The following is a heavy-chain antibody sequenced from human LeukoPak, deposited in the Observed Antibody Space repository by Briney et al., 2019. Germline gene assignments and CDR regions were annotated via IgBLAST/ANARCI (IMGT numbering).Heavy chain of an antibody. CDR1: GFTFSSYA. D-gene: IGHD3-22*01. Sequence: GGSLRLSCAASGFTFSSYAMSWVRRAPGKGLEWVSAISGSGGSTYYADSVKGRFTISRDNSKNTLYLQMNSLRAEDTAVYYCAKGDMIVVVPTDYWGQGTLVTVSS. V-gene: IGHV3-23*01. J-gene: IGHJ4*02. CDR2: ISGSGGST. CDR3: AKGDMIVVVPTDY.